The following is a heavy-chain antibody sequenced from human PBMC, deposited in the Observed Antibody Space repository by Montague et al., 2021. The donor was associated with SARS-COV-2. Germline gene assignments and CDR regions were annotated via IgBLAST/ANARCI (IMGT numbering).Heavy chain of an antibody. Sequence: TLSLTCTVSGGSISSGSYCWSWIRQHPGKGLEWIGNIYYSGSTYYNPSLQSRVTISVDTSKNQFSLKLSSVTAADTAVYYCARDIYSRYGLDDFDNWGQGTLVTVSS. D-gene: IGHD5-12*01. CDR2: IYYSGST. CDR1: GGSISSGSYC. CDR3: ARDIYSRYGLDDFDN. V-gene: IGHV4-31*03. J-gene: IGHJ4*02.